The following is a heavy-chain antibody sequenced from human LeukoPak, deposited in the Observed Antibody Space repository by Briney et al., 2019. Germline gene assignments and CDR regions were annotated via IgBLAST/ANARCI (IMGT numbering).Heavy chain of an antibody. CDR2: IYYSGST. CDR1: GGSVSSGSYY. J-gene: IGHJ5*02. V-gene: IGHV4-61*01. Sequence: SETLSLTCTVSGGSVSSGSYYWSWIRQPPGKGLEWIGYIYYSGSTNYNPSLKSRVTISVDTSKNQFSLKLSSVTAADTAVYYCAGEYYDFWSGYYAGSNWFDPWGQGTLVTVSS. D-gene: IGHD3-3*01. CDR3: AGEYYDFWSGYYAGSNWFDP.